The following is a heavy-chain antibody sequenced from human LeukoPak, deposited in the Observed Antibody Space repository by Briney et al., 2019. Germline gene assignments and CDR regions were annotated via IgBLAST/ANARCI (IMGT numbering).Heavy chain of an antibody. CDR3: AKIKSSRSYDYFDY. J-gene: IGHJ4*02. CDR1: GFDLSTYE. D-gene: IGHD1-26*01. Sequence: GGSLRLSCAASGFDLSTYEMNWVRQAPGKGLEWVSTIGGSGYPTYYADSVKGRFTISRDNSKNTLYLQMNSLRAEDTAVYYCAKIKSSRSYDYFDYWGQGTLVTVSS. V-gene: IGHV3-23*01. CDR2: IGGSGYPT.